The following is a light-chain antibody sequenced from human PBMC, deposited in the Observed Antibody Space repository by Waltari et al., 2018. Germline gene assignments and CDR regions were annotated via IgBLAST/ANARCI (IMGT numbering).Light chain of an antibody. V-gene: IGLV4-69*01. J-gene: IGLJ3*02. CDR1: SGHSSNI. Sequence: QLVLTQSPSASASLGASVKLPCTLSSGHSSNIIAWLQQRPERGPRYLMKGNSDGGHSKGDYMPYRFSGYSSVAERYRTSSSLQSEDEADYYCETGGHGTWVFGGGTKLTVL. CDR3: ETGGHGTWV. CDR2: GNSDGGH.